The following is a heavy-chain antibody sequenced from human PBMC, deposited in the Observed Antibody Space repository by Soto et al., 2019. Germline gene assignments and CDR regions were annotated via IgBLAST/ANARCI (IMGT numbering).Heavy chain of an antibody. CDR2: IFYSGST. Sequence: SETLSLTCTVSSGSISSTIYSWDWIRQPPGKGLEWIGSIFYSGSTYYNPSLKSRVTISVDTSKNQFSLKLSSVTAADTAVYYCARGLSRLLWFGEPPHQPHFDYWGQGTLVTVSS. CDR3: ARGLSRLLWFGEPPHQPHFDY. D-gene: IGHD3-10*01. J-gene: IGHJ4*02. V-gene: IGHV4-39*01. CDR1: SGSISSTIYS.